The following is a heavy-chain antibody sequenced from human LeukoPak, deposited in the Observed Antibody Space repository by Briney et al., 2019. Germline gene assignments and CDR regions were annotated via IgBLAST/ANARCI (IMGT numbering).Heavy chain of an antibody. CDR1: GFTFTSSA. V-gene: IGHV1-58*01. CDR2: IVVGSGNT. CDR3: AAAPRYCSSTSCYNY. Sequence: GASVKVSCKASGFTFTSSAVQWVRQARGQRLEWIGWIVVGSGNTSCAQKFQERVTITRDMSTSTAYMELSSLRSEDTAVYYCAAAPRYCSSTSCYNYWGQGTLVTVSS. D-gene: IGHD2-2*02. J-gene: IGHJ4*02.